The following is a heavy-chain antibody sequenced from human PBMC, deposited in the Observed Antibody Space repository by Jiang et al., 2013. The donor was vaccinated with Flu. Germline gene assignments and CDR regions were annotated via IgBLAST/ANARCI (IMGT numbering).Heavy chain of an antibody. Sequence: GPGLVKPSETLSLTCTVSGGSISSSNYYWGWIRQPPGKGLEWIGSIDYSGSTYYNPSLKSRVTISVDTSQNQFSLKLSSVTAADTAVYYCARPADTGNYNYWGQGALVTVSS. J-gene: IGHJ4*02. CDR2: IDYSGST. CDR1: GGSISSSNYY. V-gene: IGHV4-39*01. D-gene: IGHD3-10*01. CDR3: ARPADTGNYNY.